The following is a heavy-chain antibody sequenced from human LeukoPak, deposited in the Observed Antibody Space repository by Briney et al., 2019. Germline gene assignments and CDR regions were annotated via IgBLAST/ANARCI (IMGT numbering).Heavy chain of an antibody. Sequence: PSETLSLTCTVSGGSISSSSYYWGWIRQPPGKGLEWIGSIYYSGSTYYNPSLKSRVTISVDTSKNQFSLKLSSVTAADTAVYYCARALPPGAVLLWFGEKGAFDIWGQGTMVTVSS. CDR3: ARALPPGAVLLWFGEKGAFDI. CDR1: GGSISSSSYY. V-gene: IGHV4-39*07. CDR2: IYYSGST. J-gene: IGHJ3*02. D-gene: IGHD3-10*01.